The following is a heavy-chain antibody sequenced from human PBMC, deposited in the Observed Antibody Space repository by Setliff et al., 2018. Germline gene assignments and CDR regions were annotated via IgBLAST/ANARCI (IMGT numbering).Heavy chain of an antibody. D-gene: IGHD5-18*01. J-gene: IGHJ6*02. CDR1: GGSIINSYY. Sequence: LSLTCTVSGGSIINSYYWSWIRQPAGKGLEWIGRISTSGNTNYNPSLKSRVTVSLDTSKNQFSLKLTSMTAADTAVYYCARDRTAYSYGLDVWGQGTTVTVSS. V-gene: IGHV4-4*07. CDR3: ARDRTAYSYGLDV. CDR2: ISTSGNT.